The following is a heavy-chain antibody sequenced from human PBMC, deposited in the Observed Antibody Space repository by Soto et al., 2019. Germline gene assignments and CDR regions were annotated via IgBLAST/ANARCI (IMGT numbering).Heavy chain of an antibody. J-gene: IGHJ3*02. Sequence: QVQLVESGGGVVQPGRSLRLSCAASGFIFSSYAMHWVRQAPGKGLEWVAVIPYDGNNKYYADSVKGRFTFSRDNSKNTLYLQMNSLRPEDTAVYYCARDSSRMSTYAFDIWGQGTMVTVSS. CDR1: GFIFSSYA. CDR2: IPYDGNNK. D-gene: IGHD3-10*01. CDR3: ARDSSRMSTYAFDI. V-gene: IGHV3-30-3*01.